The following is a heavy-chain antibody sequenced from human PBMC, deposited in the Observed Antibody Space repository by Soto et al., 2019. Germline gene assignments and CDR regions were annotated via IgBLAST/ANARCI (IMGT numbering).Heavy chain of an antibody. V-gene: IGHV1-2*02. J-gene: IGHJ4*02. CDR2: INPNSGGT. Sequence: RASVKVSCKASGYTFTGYYMHWVRQAPGQGLEWMGWINPNSGGTNYAQKFQGRVTMTRDTSISTAYMELSRLRSDDTAVYYCARTRSTVVVVVAAHGGFDYWGQGTLVTVSS. D-gene: IGHD2-15*01. CDR1: GYTFTGYY. CDR3: ARTRSTVVVVVAAHGGFDY.